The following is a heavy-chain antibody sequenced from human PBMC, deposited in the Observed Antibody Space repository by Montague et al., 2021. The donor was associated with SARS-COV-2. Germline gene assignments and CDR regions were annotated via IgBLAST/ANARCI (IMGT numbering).Heavy chain of an antibody. V-gene: IGHV3-66*02. CDR2: IYSGGST. J-gene: IGHJ6*03. Sequence: SLRLSFAASGFTVSSNYMSWVRQAPGKGLEWVSVIYSGGSTYYADSVKGRFTISRDNSKNTLYLQMNSLRAEDTAVYYCARDRLEWSNYYYYYMDVWGKGTPVTVSS. D-gene: IGHD3-3*01. CDR1: GFTVSSNY. CDR3: ARDRLEWSNYYYYYMDV.